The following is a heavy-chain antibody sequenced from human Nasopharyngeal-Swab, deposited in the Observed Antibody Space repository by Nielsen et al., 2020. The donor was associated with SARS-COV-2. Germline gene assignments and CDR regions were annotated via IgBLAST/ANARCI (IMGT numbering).Heavy chain of an antibody. J-gene: IGHJ6*03. V-gene: IGHV1-69*06. Sequence: WVRQAPGQGLEWMGGIIPIFGTANYAQKFQGRVTMTADKSTSTAYMELSSLRSEDTAVYYCAREGRGSGYYYYMDVWGKGTTVTVSS. CDR2: IIPIFGTA. CDR3: AREGRGSGYYYYMDV. D-gene: IGHD3-10*01.